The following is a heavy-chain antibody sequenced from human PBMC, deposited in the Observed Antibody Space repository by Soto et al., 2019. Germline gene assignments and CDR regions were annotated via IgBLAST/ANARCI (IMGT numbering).Heavy chain of an antibody. CDR1: GFTFSSYS. D-gene: IGHD2-15*01. CDR2: ISSGSSTI. J-gene: IGHJ4*02. Sequence: GGSLRLSCAASGFTFSSYSMNWVRQAPGKGLEWLSYISSGSSTIYYADSVKGRFTISRDNAKNSLFLQMNSLRAEDTAVYYCARSGGAYVDYWGQGTLVTVSS. CDR3: ARSGGAYVDY. V-gene: IGHV3-48*04.